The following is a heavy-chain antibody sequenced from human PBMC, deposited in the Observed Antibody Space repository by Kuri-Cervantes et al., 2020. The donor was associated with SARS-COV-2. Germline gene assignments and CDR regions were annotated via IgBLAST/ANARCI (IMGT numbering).Heavy chain of an antibody. V-gene: IGHV3-23*01. Sequence: GESLKISCAASGFTFRSYWMSWVRQAPGKGLEWVSAISGSGGSTYYADPVKGRFTISRDNSKNTLYLQMNSLRAEDTAVYYCAKETTGYYYYMDVWGKGTTVTVSS. CDR3: AKETTGYYYYMDV. CDR1: GFTFRSYW. CDR2: ISGSGGST. D-gene: IGHD4-17*01. J-gene: IGHJ6*03.